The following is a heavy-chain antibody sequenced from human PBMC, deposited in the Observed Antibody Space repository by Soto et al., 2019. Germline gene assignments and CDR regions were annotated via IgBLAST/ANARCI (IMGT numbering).Heavy chain of an antibody. J-gene: IGHJ4*02. CDR3: AGELGTFYFEH. D-gene: IGHD7-27*01. CDR2: IDHSGSA. Sequence: SETLPLTCAVSSGSISSGDYYWTWIRQPPGKGLEWIGYIDHSGSAYYNPSLKSRATISLDTSNSGFSLKLNSVTAADTAVYFCAGELGTFYFEHWGQGRLLTVSS. V-gene: IGHV4-30-4*01. CDR1: SGSISSGDYY.